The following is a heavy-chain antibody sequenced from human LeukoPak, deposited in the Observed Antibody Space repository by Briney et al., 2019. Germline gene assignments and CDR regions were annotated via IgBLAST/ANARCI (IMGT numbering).Heavy chain of an antibody. CDR1: GYTFTDYY. Sequence: ASVKVSCKASGYTFTDYYMHWVRQAPGQGLEWMGWINPNSGGTNYAQKFQGRVTMTRDTSVSTVYMELSRLRSDDTAVYYCARGRGYYDSSGYGNWFDPWGQGTLVTVSS. D-gene: IGHD3-22*01. J-gene: IGHJ5*02. CDR2: INPNSGGT. CDR3: ARGRGYYDSSGYGNWFDP. V-gene: IGHV1-2*02.